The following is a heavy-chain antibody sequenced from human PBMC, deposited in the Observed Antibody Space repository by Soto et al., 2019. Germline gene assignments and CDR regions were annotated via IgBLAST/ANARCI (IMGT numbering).Heavy chain of an antibody. CDR3: AKDTPAADYYDSSGYYFDY. V-gene: IGHV3-23*01. Sequence: GGSLRLSCAASGFTFSSYAMSWVRQAPGKGLEWVSAISGSGGSTYYADSVKGRFTISRDNSKNTLYLQMNSLRAEDTAVNYCAKDTPAADYYDSSGYYFDYWGQGTLVTVSS. D-gene: IGHD3-22*01. CDR1: GFTFSSYA. CDR2: ISGSGGST. J-gene: IGHJ4*02.